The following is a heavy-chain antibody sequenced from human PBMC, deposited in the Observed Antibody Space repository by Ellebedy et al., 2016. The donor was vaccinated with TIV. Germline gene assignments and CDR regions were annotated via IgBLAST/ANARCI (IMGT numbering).Heavy chain of an antibody. V-gene: IGHV4-39*01. Sequence: SETLSLTXTVSGGSISSSSYYWGWIRQPPGKGLEWIGSIYYSGSTYYNPSLKSRVTISVDTSKNQFSLKLSSVTAADTAVYYCARHPNQYDSSGYRGRYWGQGTLVTVSS. J-gene: IGHJ4*02. CDR1: GGSISSSSYY. CDR3: ARHPNQYDSSGYRGRY. CDR2: IYYSGST. D-gene: IGHD3-22*01.